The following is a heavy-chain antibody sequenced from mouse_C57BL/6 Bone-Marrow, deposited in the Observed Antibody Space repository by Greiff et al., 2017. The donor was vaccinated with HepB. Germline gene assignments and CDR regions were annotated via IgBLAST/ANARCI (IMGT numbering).Heavy chain of an antibody. Sequence: EVKLQESGGGLVQPGGSLKLSCAASGFTFSDYYMYWVRQTPEKRLEWVAYISNGGGSTYYPDTVKGRFTISRDNAKNTLYLQMSRLQSEDTAMYYCARPRSSYGAMDYWGQGTSVTVSS. V-gene: IGHV5-12*01. D-gene: IGHD1-1*01. CDR1: GFTFSDYY. CDR2: ISNGGGST. CDR3: ARPRSSYGAMDY. J-gene: IGHJ4*01.